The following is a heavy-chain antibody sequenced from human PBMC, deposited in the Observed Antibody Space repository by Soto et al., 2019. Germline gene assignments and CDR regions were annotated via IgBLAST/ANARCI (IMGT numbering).Heavy chain of an antibody. CDR1: GYPFISYG. V-gene: IGHV1-18*01. CDR2: ISAYNGDT. D-gene: IGHD2-2*01. J-gene: IGHJ4*02. CDR3: ARCVAPAAIPLPVAY. Sequence: QVQLVQSGAELRKPGASVKVSCKASGYPFISYGFSWVRQAPGQGLEWLGWISAYNGDTKYEQKFQGRITMTTDTTTSTAYMKLRSLKSDDTAVYYCARCVAPAAIPLPVAYWGQGTLVTVSS.